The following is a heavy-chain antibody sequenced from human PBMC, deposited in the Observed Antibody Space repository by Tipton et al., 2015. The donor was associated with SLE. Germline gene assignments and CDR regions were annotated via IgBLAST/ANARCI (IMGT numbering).Heavy chain of an antibody. V-gene: IGHV4-4*09. CDR1: GGSISSYY. D-gene: IGHD6-19*01. Sequence: LRLSCTVSGGSISSYYWTWIRQPPGKGLEWIGYIYTSGSTNYNPSLKGRVTMSVDTSKNQFSLKLSSLTAADTAVYYCARRRSKQWLDFFGYWGQGTLVTVSS. CDR2: IYTSGST. J-gene: IGHJ4*02. CDR3: ARRRSKQWLDFFGY.